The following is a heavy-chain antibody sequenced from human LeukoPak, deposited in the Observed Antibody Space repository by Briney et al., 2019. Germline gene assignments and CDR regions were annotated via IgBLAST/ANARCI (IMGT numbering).Heavy chain of an antibody. J-gene: IGHJ4*02. Sequence: SETLSLTCTVSGGSISSYYWSWIRQPPGKGLEWIGYIYYSGSTNYNPSLKSRVTISVDRSKNQFSLKLSSVTAADTAVYYCARAYRIAARSDFDYWGQGTLVTVSS. V-gene: IGHV4-59*12. CDR1: GGSISSYY. CDR3: ARAYRIAARSDFDY. D-gene: IGHD6-6*01. CDR2: IYYSGST.